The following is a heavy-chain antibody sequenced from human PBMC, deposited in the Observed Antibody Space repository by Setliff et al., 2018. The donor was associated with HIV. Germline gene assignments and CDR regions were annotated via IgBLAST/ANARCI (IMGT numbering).Heavy chain of an antibody. J-gene: IGHJ4*02. Sequence: PSETLSLTCTVSGGSISSYYWSWIRQPPGKGLEWLGHIYSSGSTNYNPSLKRRVTISVDTSKNQFSLKPYSVTAADTAVYYCARAYFGSGIYYWGQGTLVTVSS. CDR2: IYSSGST. CDR3: ARAYFGSGIYY. V-gene: IGHV4-4*09. CDR1: GGSISSYY. D-gene: IGHD3-10*01.